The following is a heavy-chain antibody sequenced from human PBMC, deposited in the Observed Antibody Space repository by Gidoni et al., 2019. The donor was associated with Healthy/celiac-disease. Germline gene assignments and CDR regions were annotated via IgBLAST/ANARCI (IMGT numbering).Heavy chain of an antibody. J-gene: IGHJ6*02. Sequence: VQLVEPGGGVAQPGRSLSLSCAASGFTFSSYGMHWVRQAPGKGLEWVAVIWYDGSNKYYASSVKGRFTISRDNSKNTLYLQMNSLRAEDTAVYYCASDGMLATTHYYYYYGMDVWGQGTTVTVSS. CDR2: IWYDGSNK. CDR3: ASDGMLATTHYYYYYGMDV. D-gene: IGHD5-12*01. CDR1: GFTFSSYG. V-gene: IGHV3-33*01.